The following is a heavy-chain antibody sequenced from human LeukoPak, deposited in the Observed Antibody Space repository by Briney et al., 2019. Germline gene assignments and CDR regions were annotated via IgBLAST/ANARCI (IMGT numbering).Heavy chain of an antibody. D-gene: IGHD1-26*01. J-gene: IGHJ5*02. CDR1: GYSISSGYY. V-gene: IGHV4-38-2*02. Sequence: SETLSLTCTVSGYSISSGYYWGWIRQPPGKGLEWIGSIYHSGTTHYNPSLKSRVTISVDTSKNQFSMKLSSVTAADTAVYYCGRCSSGSYNWFDPWGQGTLVTVSS. CDR2: IYHSGTT. CDR3: GRCSSGSYNWFDP.